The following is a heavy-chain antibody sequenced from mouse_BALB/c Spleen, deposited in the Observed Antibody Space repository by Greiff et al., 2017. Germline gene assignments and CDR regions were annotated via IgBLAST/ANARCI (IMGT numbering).Heavy chain of an antibody. CDR3: ARGGTVLFAY. CDR1: GFTFSSYG. J-gene: IGHJ3*01. Sequence: EVKLVESGGGLVQPGGSLKLSCAASGFTFSSYGMSWVRQTPDKRLELVATINSNGGSTYYPDSVKGRFTISRDNAKNTLYLQMSSLKSEDTAMYYCARGGTVLFAYWGQGTLVTVSA. D-gene: IGHD3-3*01. CDR2: INSNGGST. V-gene: IGHV5-6-3*01.